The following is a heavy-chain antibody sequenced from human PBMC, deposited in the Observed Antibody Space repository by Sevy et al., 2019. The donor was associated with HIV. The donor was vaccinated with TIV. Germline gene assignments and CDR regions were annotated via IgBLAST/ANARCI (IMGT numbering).Heavy chain of an antibody. CDR2: IIPIFGTA. D-gene: IGHD2-15*01. CDR3: AGEGVGIYYFDY. CDR1: GVTFSSYA. J-gene: IGHJ4*02. Sequence: ASVKVSCKASGVTFSSYAVSWVRQAPGHGLEWMGGIIPIFGTAKYAQKFQGRVTITADDSTSTAYMELSSLGSEDTAVYYCAGEGVGIYYFDYWGQGTLVTVSS. V-gene: IGHV1-69*13.